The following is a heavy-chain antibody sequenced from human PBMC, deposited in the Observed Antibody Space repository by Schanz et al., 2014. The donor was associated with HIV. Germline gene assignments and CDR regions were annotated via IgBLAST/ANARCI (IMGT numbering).Heavy chain of an antibody. CDR2: VNQDGSVK. D-gene: IGHD6-13*01. V-gene: IGHV3-7*01. CDR3: AKEEQQLGGVGGYHFDH. Sequence: EVQLVESGGGLVQPGGSLKLSCAASGFTFGDSNIHWVRQAPGKGLEWVANVNQDGSVKYYVDSVKGRFTISRDNANNSLYLQMNSLRAEDTAVYYCAKEEQQLGGVGGYHFDHWGQGTQVTVSS. J-gene: IGHJ4*02. CDR1: GFTFGDSN.